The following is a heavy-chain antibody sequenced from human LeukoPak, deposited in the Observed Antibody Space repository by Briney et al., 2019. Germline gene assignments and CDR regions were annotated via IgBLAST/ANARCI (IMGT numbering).Heavy chain of an antibody. Sequence: PSETLSLTCTASGGSISSSSYYWGWIRQPPGKGLEWIGSIYYSGSTYYNPSLKSRVTISVDTSKNQFSLKLSSVTAADTAVYYCARVAGYSSSSRNFDYWGQGTLVTVSS. D-gene: IGHD6-6*01. CDR3: ARVAGYSSSSRNFDY. CDR1: GGSISSSSYY. J-gene: IGHJ4*02. V-gene: IGHV4-39*07. CDR2: IYYSGST.